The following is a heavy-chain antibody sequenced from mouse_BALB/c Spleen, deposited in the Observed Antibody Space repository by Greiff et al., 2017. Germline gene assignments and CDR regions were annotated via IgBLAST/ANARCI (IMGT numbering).Heavy chain of an antibody. J-gene: IGHJ2*01. CDR2: INPSTGYT. CDR1: GYTFTSYW. V-gene: IGHV1-7*01. CDR3: ARPYLDY. Sequence: VQLQQSGAELAKPGASVKMSCKASGYTFTSYWMHWVKQRPGQGLEWIGYINPSTGYTEYNQKFKDKATLTADKSSSTAYMQLSSLTSEDSAVYYCARPYLDYWGQGTTLTVSS.